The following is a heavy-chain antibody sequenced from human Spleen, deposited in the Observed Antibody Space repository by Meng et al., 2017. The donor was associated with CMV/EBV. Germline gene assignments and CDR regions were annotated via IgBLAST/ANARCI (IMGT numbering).Heavy chain of an antibody. CDR1: GFTCSGYT. V-gene: IGHV3-21*01. Sequence: LSCVASGFTCSGYTMNWVRQAPGKGLEWVSSISNSGAYIYYADSVKGRFTLSRDNAKNSLYLRMNSLRAEDTAVYYCTTGIVGITGYWGQGTLVTISS. CDR2: ISNSGAYI. CDR3: TTGIVGITGY. D-gene: IGHD1-26*01. J-gene: IGHJ4*02.